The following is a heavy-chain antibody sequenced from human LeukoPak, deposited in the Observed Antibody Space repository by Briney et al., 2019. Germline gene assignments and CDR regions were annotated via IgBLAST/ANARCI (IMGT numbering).Heavy chain of an antibody. CDR2: IYYSGNT. D-gene: IGHD3-22*01. CDR1: GGSITTFY. CDR3: ARTNKYYYDSSGYLRLDY. V-gene: IGHV4-59*01. J-gene: IGHJ4*02. Sequence: PSETLSLTCTVSGGSITTFYWSWFRQAPGKGLEWIGYIYYSGNTKYNPSLKSRVTISVDTSKNQFSLKLSSVTAADTAVYYCARTNKYYYDSSGYLRLDYWGQGTLVTVSS.